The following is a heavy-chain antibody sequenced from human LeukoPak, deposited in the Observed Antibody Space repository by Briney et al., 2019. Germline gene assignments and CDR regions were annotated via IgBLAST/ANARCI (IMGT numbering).Heavy chain of an antibody. CDR3: ARDAGTVTTGYYMDV. Sequence: GGSLRLSCAASGFTFSSYNMNWVRQAPGKGLEWVSSISGSSSYIYYADSVKGRFTISRDNAKNSLYLQMNSLRAEDTAVYYCARDAGTVTTGYYMDVWGKGTTVTVSS. V-gene: IGHV3-21*01. J-gene: IGHJ6*03. D-gene: IGHD4-17*01. CDR1: GFTFSSYN. CDR2: ISGSSSYI.